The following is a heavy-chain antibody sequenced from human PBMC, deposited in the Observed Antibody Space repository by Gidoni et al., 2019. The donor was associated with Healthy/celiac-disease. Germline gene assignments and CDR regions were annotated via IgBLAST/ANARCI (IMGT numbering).Heavy chain of an antibody. CDR1: GGSISSYY. Sequence: VSGGSISSYYWSWIRQPPGKGLEWIGYIFYSGSTNYNPSLKSRVTISVDTSNNQFSLKLSSLTAADTAVYYCARLRGTRERGLQPKPNYHYYGMDVWGQGTTVTVSS. CDR2: IFYSGST. D-gene: IGHD3-10*01. CDR3: ARLRGTRERGLQPKPNYHYYGMDV. J-gene: IGHJ6*02. V-gene: IGHV4-59*08.